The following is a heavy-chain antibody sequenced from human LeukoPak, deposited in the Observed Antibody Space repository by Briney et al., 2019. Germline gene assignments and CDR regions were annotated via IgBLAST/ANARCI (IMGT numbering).Heavy chain of an antibody. CDR1: VYTFTSYA. J-gene: IGHJ3*02. Sequence: ASVKVSCKASVYTFTSYAMNWVRQAPGQGLEWMGWTNPNSGGTNYAQKFQGRVTMTRDTSISTAYMELSRLTSDDTAVYYCARNIWFGESADAFDIWGQGTMVTVSS. V-gene: IGHV1-2*02. CDR3: ARNIWFGESADAFDI. D-gene: IGHD3-10*01. CDR2: TNPNSGGT.